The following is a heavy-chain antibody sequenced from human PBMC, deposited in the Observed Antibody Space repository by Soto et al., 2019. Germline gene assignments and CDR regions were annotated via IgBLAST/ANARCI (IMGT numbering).Heavy chain of an antibody. CDR3: ARDRCSSTSCYPDYYYGMDV. Sequence: GGSLRLSCAASGFTFSSYAMHWVRQAPGKGLEWVAVISYDGSNKYYADSVKGRFTISRDNSKNTLYLQMNSLRAEDTAVYYCARDRCSSTSCYPDYYYGMDVWRQGTTVTVSS. CDR2: ISYDGSNK. D-gene: IGHD2-2*01. CDR1: GFTFSSYA. J-gene: IGHJ6*02. V-gene: IGHV3-30-3*01.